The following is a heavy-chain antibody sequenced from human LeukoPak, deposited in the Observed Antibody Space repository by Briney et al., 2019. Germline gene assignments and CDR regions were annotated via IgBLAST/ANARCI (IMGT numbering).Heavy chain of an antibody. J-gene: IGHJ6*03. D-gene: IGHD4-17*01. Sequence: SGGSLRLSCADSGFTFDDYAMHWVRQAPGKGLEWVSGISWNSGSIGYADSVEGRFTISRDNAKSSLYLQMDSLRAEDTALYYCARGVTTNYYYYVDVWGKGTTATVSS. CDR3: ARGVTTNYYYYVDV. V-gene: IGHV3-9*01. CDR1: GFTFDDYA. CDR2: ISWNSGSI.